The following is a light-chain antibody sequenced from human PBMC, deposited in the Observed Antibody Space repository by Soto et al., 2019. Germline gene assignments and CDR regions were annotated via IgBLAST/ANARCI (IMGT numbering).Light chain of an antibody. CDR1: SSDVGAYNY. CDR2: EVN. V-gene: IGLV2-14*01. CDR3: SSYTSNHTVI. J-gene: IGLJ2*01. Sequence: QSALTQPASVSGSPGQSICISCTGTSSDVGAYNYVSWYQHHPGKAPKLMIYEVNNRPSGVSNRFSGSKSGNTDSLTISGLQAEDEADYYCSSYTSNHTVIFGGGTKLTVL.